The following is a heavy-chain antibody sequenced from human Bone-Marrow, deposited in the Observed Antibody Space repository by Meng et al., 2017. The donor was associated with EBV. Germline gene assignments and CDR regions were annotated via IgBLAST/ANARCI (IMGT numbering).Heavy chain of an antibody. CDR3: ARGGYGGNPLDY. V-gene: IGHV4-30-2*01. CDR2: IYHSGST. Sequence: QPQSQEPGSGLVKPSQTLSLTCAVSGGSISSGGYSWSWIRQPPGKGLEWIGYIYHSGSTYYNPSLKSRVTISVDRSKNQFSLKLSSVTAADTAVYYCARGGYGGNPLDYWGQGTLVTVSS. CDR1: GGSISSGGYS. J-gene: IGHJ4*02. D-gene: IGHD4-23*01.